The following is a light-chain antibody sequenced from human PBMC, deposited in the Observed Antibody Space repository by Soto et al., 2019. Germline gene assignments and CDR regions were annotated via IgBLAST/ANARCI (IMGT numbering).Light chain of an antibody. CDR1: QTINSW. CDR3: QQYNAYPLT. CDR2: KAS. J-gene: IGKJ4*01. V-gene: IGKV1-5*03. Sequence: DIQMTQSPSTPSASVGDRVTITCRASQTINSWLAWYQQKPGKAPKLLMYKASTLESGVPSRFSGSGSGTEFTLTISSLQPDDFATYYCQQYNAYPLTFGGGTKVEI.